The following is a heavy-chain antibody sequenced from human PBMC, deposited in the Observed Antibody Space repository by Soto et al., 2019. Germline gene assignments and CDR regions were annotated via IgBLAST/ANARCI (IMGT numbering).Heavy chain of an antibody. J-gene: IGHJ6*03. D-gene: IGHD3-10*01. CDR1: GGSISSSSYY. V-gene: IGHV4-39*07. Sequence: SETLSLTCTFSGGSISSSSYYWGWIRQPPGKGLEWIGSIYYSGSTYYNPSLKSRVTISVDTSKNQFSLKLSSVTAADTAVYYCARGPWEAVRGRYYYYYYMVVWGKGTTVTVSS. CDR2: IYYSGST. CDR3: ARGPWEAVRGRYYYYYYMVV.